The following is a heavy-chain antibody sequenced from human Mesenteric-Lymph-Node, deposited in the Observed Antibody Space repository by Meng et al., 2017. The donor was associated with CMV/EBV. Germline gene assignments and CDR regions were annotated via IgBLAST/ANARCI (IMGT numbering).Heavy chain of an antibody. Sequence: SVKVSCKASGYTFTGHYVHWVRQAPGQGLEWMGGVIPIFGTPDYAQQFQGRLTITTDEPTSTAYMELSSLRSEDTAIYYCARTPRANSGTEWGPGTLVTVSS. CDR3: ARTPRANSGTE. D-gene: IGHD4-23*01. V-gene: IGHV1-69*05. CDR1: GYTFTGHY. J-gene: IGHJ4*02. CDR2: VIPIFGTP.